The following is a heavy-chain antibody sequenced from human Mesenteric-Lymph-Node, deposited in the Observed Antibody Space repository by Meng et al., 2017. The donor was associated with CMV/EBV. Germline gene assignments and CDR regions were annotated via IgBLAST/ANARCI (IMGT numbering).Heavy chain of an antibody. CDR2: IKQDGSEK. J-gene: IGHJ4*02. CDR1: GFTFSSYW. Sequence: GESLKISCAASGFTFSSYWMSWVRQAPGKGLEWVANIKQDGSEKYYVDSVKGRFTISRDNAKNSLYLQMNSLRAEDTAVYYCARPIYYYDSSGYYPFDYWGQGTLVTVSS. V-gene: IGHV3-7*01. CDR3: ARPIYYYDSSGYYPFDY. D-gene: IGHD3-22*01.